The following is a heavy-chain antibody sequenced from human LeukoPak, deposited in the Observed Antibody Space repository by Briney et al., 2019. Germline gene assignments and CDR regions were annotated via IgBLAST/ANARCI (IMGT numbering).Heavy chain of an antibody. D-gene: IGHD3-16*01. Sequence: ASVKVSCKASGYTFTGYYMHWVRQAPGQGLEWMGWINPNSGGTNYAQKFQGRVTMTRETSISTAYMELSRLRSDDTAVYYCARDPLGRDYFDYWGQGTLVTVSS. V-gene: IGHV1-2*02. CDR3: ARDPLGRDYFDY. CDR1: GYTFTGYY. CDR2: INPNSGGT. J-gene: IGHJ4*02.